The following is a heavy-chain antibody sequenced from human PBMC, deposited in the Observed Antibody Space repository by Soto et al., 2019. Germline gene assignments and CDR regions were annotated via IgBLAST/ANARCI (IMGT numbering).Heavy chain of an antibody. J-gene: IGHJ4*02. CDR3: AKDRGGFAGGWEYFDY. D-gene: IGHD6-19*01. V-gene: IGHV3-23*01. Sequence: EVHLLESGGGLVQPGGSLRPSCAASGFTFAGYSTMSWVRQATGKGLEWVSSISGSGGSTYYADSVKGRFTNSRDNSKNTLYLQMNALGAEDTAFYYCAKDRGGFAGGWEYFDYWGQGAMVTVSS. CDR1: GFTFAGYST. CDR2: ISGSGGST.